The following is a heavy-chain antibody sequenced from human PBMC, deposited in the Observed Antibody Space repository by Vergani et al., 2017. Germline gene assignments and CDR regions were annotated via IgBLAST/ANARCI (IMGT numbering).Heavy chain of an antibody. CDR3: ARRDSSSSMAPRPNFDY. Sequence: EVQLVQSGAEVKKPGESLRISCKGSGYSFTSYWIGWVRQMPGKGLEWMVIIYPGDSDTRYSPSFQGQVTISADKSISTAYLQWSSLKASDTAMYYCARRDSSSSMAPRPNFDYWGQGTLVTVSS. CDR1: GYSFTSYW. CDR2: IYPGDSDT. J-gene: IGHJ4*02. D-gene: IGHD6-6*01. V-gene: IGHV5-51*01.